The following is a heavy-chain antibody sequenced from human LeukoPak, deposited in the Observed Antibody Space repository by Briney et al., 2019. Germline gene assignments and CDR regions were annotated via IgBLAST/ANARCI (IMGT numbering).Heavy chain of an antibody. CDR3: ARGSGVTIFGVVIPLDV. CDR2: IWYDGSNK. CDR1: GFTFSSYG. Sequence: GSLRLSCAASGFTFSSYGMHWVRQAPGKGLEWVAVIWYDGSNKYYADSVKGRFTISRDNSKNTLYLQMNSLRAEDTAVYYCARGSGVTIFGVVIPLDVWGQGTTVTVSS. D-gene: IGHD3-3*01. V-gene: IGHV3-33*01. J-gene: IGHJ6*02.